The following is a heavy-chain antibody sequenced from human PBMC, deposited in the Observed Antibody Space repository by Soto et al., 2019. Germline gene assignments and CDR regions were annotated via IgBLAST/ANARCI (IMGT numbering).Heavy chain of an antibody. CDR2: ISGPGSTI. V-gene: IGHV3-48*04. J-gene: IGHJ4*02. CDR1: GFNFSLYT. Sequence: GGSLRLSCAASGFNFSLYTMNWVRQAPGRGLEWVSYISGPGSTIYYADSVKGRFTISRDNAKNTLYLQMNSLRAEDTAVYYCAGGIWNDNAYWGQGTLVTVSS. D-gene: IGHD1-1*01. CDR3: AGGIWNDNAY.